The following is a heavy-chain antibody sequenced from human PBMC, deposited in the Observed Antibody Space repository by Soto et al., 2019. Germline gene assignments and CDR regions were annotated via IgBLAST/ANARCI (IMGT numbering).Heavy chain of an antibody. CDR3: AKVQGYYYGSGLLQGSWFDY. D-gene: IGHD3-10*01. Sequence: GGSLRLSCAASGFTFSSYAMSWVRQAPGKGLEWVSAISGSGGSTYYADSVKGRFTISRDNSKNTLYLQMNSLRAEDTAVYYCAKVQGYYYGSGLLQGSWFDYWGQGTLVTVSS. V-gene: IGHV3-23*01. J-gene: IGHJ4*02. CDR1: GFTFSSYA. CDR2: ISGSGGST.